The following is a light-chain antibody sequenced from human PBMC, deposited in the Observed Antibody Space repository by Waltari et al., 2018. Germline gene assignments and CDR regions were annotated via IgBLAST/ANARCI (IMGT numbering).Light chain of an antibody. V-gene: IGLV1-47*01. J-gene: IGLJ3*02. Sequence: QSVLTQPPSVSGTPGPRVTISCSGTTSNLGSTSVSWYQQLPGTAPKLLIYRNYQRPSGVPTRFSGSRSGTSASLAISGLQSEDEADYYCATWDDTLSGPRVFGGGTRLTVL. CDR2: RNY. CDR1: TSNLGSTS. CDR3: ATWDDTLSGPRV.